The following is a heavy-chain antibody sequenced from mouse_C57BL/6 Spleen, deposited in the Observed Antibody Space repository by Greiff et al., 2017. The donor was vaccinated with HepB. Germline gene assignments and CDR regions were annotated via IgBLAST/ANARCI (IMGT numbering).Heavy chain of an antibody. Sequence: VQLQQSGPELVKPGASVKLSCKASGYTFTSYDINWVKQRPGKGLEWIGWIYPRDGSTKYNEKFKGKATLTVDTSSSTAYMELHSLTSEDSAVYFCARSRTSPYYYAMDYWGQGTSGTVSS. CDR2: IYPRDGST. J-gene: IGHJ4*01. V-gene: IGHV1-85*01. CDR3: ARSRTSPYYYAMDY. CDR1: GYTFTSYD.